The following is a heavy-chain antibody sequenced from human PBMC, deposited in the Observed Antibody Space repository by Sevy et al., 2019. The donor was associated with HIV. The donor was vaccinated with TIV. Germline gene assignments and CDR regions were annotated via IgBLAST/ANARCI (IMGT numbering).Heavy chain of an antibody. CDR3: AKDGAVAGSPFDY. D-gene: IGHD6-19*01. V-gene: IGHV3-30*18. CDR2: ISYDGSNK. J-gene: IGHJ4*02. Sequence: GGSLRLSCTASGFTFSSYGMHWVRQAPGKGLEWVAVISYDGSNKYYADSVKGRFTISRDNSKNTLYLQMNSLRAEDTAVYYCAKDGAVAGSPFDYWGQGTLVTVSS. CDR1: GFTFSSYG.